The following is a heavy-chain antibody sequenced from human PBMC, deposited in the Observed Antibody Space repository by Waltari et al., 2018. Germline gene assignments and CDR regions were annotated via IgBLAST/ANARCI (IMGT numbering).Heavy chain of an antibody. CDR3: ARHLYGVDYLELDN. CDR1: GFRFSNAW. V-gene: IGHV3-15*05. D-gene: IGHD2-21*01. J-gene: IGHJ4*02. Sequence: EVQLVESGGGWVTPGESLRLSCAAYGFRFSNAWMSWVRQAPGKGRGWVGRIQKKIDGGTTQYAAPVKGRFTISRDDSMNTVFLQLNSLTAEDTAIYYCARHLYGVDYLELDNWGRGTLVTVSS. CDR2: IQKKIDGGTT.